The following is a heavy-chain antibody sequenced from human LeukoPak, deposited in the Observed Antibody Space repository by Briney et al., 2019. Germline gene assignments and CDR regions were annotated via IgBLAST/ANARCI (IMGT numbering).Heavy chain of an antibody. J-gene: IGHJ4*02. Sequence: SETLSLTCAVYGGSFSGYYWSWIRQPPGKGLEWIGETNHSGSTNYNPSLKSRVTISVDTSKNQFSLKLSSVTAADTAVYYCAISSSWYTGYYFDYWGQGTLVTVSS. CDR1: GGSFSGYY. D-gene: IGHD6-13*01. V-gene: IGHV4-34*01. CDR2: TNHSGST. CDR3: AISSSWYTGYYFDY.